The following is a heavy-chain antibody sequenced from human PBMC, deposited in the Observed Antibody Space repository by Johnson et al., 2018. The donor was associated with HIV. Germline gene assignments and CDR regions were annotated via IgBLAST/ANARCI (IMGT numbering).Heavy chain of an antibody. J-gene: IGHJ3*02. CDR2: ISWNSGSI. CDR1: GFTFDDYA. V-gene: IGHV3-9*01. Sequence: VQLVESGGGLVQPGRSLRLSCAASGFTFDDYAMHWVRQAPGKGLEWVSGISWNSGSIGYADSVRGRFTISRDNAKNSLYLQMNSLRAEDTALYYCAKDIGGSAAAQGAFDIWGQGTMVTVSS. D-gene: IGHD6-13*01. CDR3: AKDIGGSAAAQGAFDI.